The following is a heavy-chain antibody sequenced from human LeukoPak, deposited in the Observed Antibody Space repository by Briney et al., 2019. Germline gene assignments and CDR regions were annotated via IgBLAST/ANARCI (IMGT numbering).Heavy chain of an antibody. Sequence: GGSLKLSCAASGFTFSSYWMHWVRQAPGKGLVWVSRINGDGSSTAYADSVKGRFTISRDNAKNTLYLQMNSLTAEDTAVYYCATGMYPTIYYFDSWGQGTLVTVSS. CDR2: INGDGSST. J-gene: IGHJ4*02. CDR3: ATGMYPTIYYFDS. V-gene: IGHV3-74*01. CDR1: GFTFSSYW. D-gene: IGHD2-2*01.